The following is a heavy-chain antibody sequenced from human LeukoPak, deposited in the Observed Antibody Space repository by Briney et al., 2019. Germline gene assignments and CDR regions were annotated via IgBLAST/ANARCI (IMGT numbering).Heavy chain of an antibody. D-gene: IGHD3-10*01. V-gene: IGHV3-53*01. CDR2: IYSGGST. J-gene: IGHJ4*02. CDR3: ARSPGDRTYFDY. Sequence: GGSLRLSCAASGFTVSSNYMSWVRQAPGKGLVWVSVIYSGGSTYYADSVKGRFTISRDNSKNTLYLQMNSLRAEDTAVYYCARSPGDRTYFDYWGQGTLVTVSS. CDR1: GFTVSSNY.